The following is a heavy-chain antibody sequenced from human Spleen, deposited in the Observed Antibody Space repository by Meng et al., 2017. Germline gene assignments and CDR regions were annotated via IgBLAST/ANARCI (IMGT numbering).Heavy chain of an antibody. CDR3: ARDDYYDSSGYFR. Sequence: QVVVDESGAEGIKPGASVKVSCKASGGTFSSYAISWVRQAPGQGLEWMGGIIPIFGTANYAQKFQGRVTITADESTSTAYMELSSLRSEDTAVYYCARDDYYDSSGYFRWGQGTLVTVSS. D-gene: IGHD3-22*01. J-gene: IGHJ4*02. CDR1: GGTFSSYA. CDR2: IIPIFGTA. V-gene: IGHV1-69*01.